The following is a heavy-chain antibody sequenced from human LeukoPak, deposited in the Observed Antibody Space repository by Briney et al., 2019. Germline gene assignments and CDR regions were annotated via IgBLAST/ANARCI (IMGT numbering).Heavy chain of an antibody. CDR3: ARGSGGEYCSSTSCYSDWFDP. CDR1: GGSISSGDYY. Sequence: TASETLSLTCTVSGGSISSGDYYWSWIRQPPGKGLEWIGYIYYSGSTYYNPSLKSRVTISVDTSKNQFSLKLSSVTAADTAVYYCARGSGGEYCSSTSCYSDWFDPWGQGTLVTVSS. CDR2: IYYSGST. J-gene: IGHJ5*02. V-gene: IGHV4-30-4*08. D-gene: IGHD2-2*01.